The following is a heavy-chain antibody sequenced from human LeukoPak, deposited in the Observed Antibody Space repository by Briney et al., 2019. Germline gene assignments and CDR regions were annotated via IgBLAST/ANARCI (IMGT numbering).Heavy chain of an antibody. J-gene: IGHJ2*01. Sequence: SKTLSLTCTVSGGSISSYYWSWIRQPPGKGLEWIGYIFYSGSTNYDPSLQSRVTISVDTSNNQFSLKLSSVTAADTAVYYCARDLPYYGSSGYNYWYFDLWGRGTLVTVSS. V-gene: IGHV4-59*01. CDR3: ARDLPYYGSSGYNYWYFDL. CDR1: GGSISSYY. D-gene: IGHD3-22*01. CDR2: IFYSGST.